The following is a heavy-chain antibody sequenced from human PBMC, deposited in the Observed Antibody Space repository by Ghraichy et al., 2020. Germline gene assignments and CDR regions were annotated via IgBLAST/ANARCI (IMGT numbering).Heavy chain of an antibody. CDR1: GDSVSSNSAA. CDR2: TYYRSKWYN. V-gene: IGHV6-1*01. CDR3: ARVVDWSGGSLTFDS. D-gene: IGHD3-3*01. J-gene: IGHJ4*02. Sequence: SQTLSLTCAISGDSVSSNSAAWSWIRQSPSRGLEWLGRTYYRSKWYNEYAVSVKSRITINADTSKNQFSLQLNSVTPEDTAVYYCARVVDWSGGSLTFDSWGQGTLVTVSS.